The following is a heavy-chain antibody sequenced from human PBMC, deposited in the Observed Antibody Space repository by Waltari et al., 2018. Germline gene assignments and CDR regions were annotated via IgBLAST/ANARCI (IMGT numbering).Heavy chain of an antibody. J-gene: IGHJ4*02. D-gene: IGHD3-22*01. CDR1: GFTFSAHW. CDR2: IKEDGSET. Sequence: EVQLVESGGGLVQPGGSLKLSCAASGFTFSAHWMAWVRQAPGKGLEGVAYIKEDGSETYCADSLKGRCTISRDNVNNSLYLQMNGLRAEDTAVYHCTRNALYYETNGPQRGGEYWGQGTLVTISS. V-gene: IGHV3-7*01. CDR3: TRNALYYETNGPQRGGEY.